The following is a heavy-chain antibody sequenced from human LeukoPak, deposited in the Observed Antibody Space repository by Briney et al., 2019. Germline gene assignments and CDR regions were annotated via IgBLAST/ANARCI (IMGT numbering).Heavy chain of an antibody. Sequence: GGSLRLSCAASGFTVSSNYMSWVRQAPGKGLDFVSSISNSGEATNYADSVKGRFTISRDNSKNTLYLQMNSLRAEDTAVYYCARGLWWSKYYFDYWGQGTLVTVSS. V-gene: IGHV3-23*01. J-gene: IGHJ4*02. D-gene: IGHD2-21*01. CDR2: ISNSGEAT. CDR1: GFTVSSNY. CDR3: ARGLWWSKYYFDY.